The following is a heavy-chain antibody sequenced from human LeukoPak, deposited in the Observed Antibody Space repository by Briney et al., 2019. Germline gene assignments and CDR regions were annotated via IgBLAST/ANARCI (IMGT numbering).Heavy chain of an antibody. CDR3: ARYVSGRDAFDI. V-gene: IGHV3-53*01. D-gene: IGHD3-16*01. Sequence: GGSLRLSCAASGFTVSSNYMSWVRQAPGKGLEWVSVIYSGGSTYYADSVKGRFTISRDNSENTLYLQMNSLRAEDTAVYYCARYVSGRDAFDIWGQGTMVTVSS. CDR2: IYSGGST. J-gene: IGHJ3*02. CDR1: GFTVSSNY.